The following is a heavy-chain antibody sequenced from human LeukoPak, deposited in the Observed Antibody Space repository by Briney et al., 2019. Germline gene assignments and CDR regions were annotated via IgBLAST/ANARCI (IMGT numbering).Heavy chain of an antibody. CDR3: AREGYCSSTSCRYLYYYYYYYMDV. V-gene: IGHV3-7*01. CDR1: GFTFSSYW. J-gene: IGHJ6*03. Sequence: GGSLRLSCAASGFTFSSYWMSWVRQAPGKGLEWVANIKQDGSEKYYVDSVKGRFTISRDNAKNSLYLQMNSLRAEDTAVYYCAREGYCSSTSCRYLYYYYYYYMDVWAKGPRSPSP. D-gene: IGHD2-2*01. CDR2: IKQDGSEK.